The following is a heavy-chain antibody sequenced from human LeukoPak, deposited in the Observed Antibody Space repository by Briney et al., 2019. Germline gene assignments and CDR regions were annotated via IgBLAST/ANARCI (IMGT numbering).Heavy chain of an antibody. CDR1: GGSFSGYY. D-gene: IGHD3-22*01. V-gene: IGHV4-34*01. Sequence: SETLSLTCAVYGGSFSGYYWSWIRQPPGKGLEWIGEINHSGSTNYNPSLKSRVTISVDTSKNQFSLKLSSVTAADTAVYYCARGQKYYDSSGYHSPAYYFDYWGQGTLVTVSS. CDR3: ARGQKYYDSSGYHSPAYYFDY. CDR2: INHSGST. J-gene: IGHJ4*02.